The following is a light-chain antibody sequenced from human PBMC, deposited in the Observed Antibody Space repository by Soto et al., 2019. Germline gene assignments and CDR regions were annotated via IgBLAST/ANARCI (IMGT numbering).Light chain of an antibody. V-gene: IGKV3-20*01. CDR1: RSFSSSY. CDR2: AAS. J-gene: IGKJ2*01. Sequence: ESVLTQSPGTVSFAPGERATLSCRASRSFSSSYLAWYQRKPGQAPRLLIYAASSRATGIPDRFSGSKSGTDFTITISRLEPEDSAVYSCQQYGSSPPYTFGQGTKLEIK. CDR3: QQYGSSPPYT.